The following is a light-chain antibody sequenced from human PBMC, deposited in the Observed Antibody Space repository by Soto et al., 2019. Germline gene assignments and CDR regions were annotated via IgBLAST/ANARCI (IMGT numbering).Light chain of an antibody. Sequence: QAVVTQPPSASGTPGQRVTISCSGSSSNIGSNYVYWYQQLPGTAPKLLIYRNNQRPSGVPDRFSGSKSGTSASLAISGLRCEDEADYYCAAWDDSLSGPIVVFGGGTKLTVL. J-gene: IGLJ2*01. CDR3: AAWDDSLSGPIVV. CDR2: RNN. V-gene: IGLV1-47*01. CDR1: SSNIGSNY.